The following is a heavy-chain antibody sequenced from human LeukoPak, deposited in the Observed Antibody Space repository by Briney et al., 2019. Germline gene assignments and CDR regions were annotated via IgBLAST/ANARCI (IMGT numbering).Heavy chain of an antibody. D-gene: IGHD6-13*01. CDR1: GYSFANYW. J-gene: IGHJ5*02. CDR3: ARLLTSGSNIRDWFGP. V-gene: IGHV5-51*01. CDR2: VYPGDSDT. Sequence: GASLKISCKGSGYSFANYWIGWVRQMPGKGLEWMAIVYPGDSDTRYNPSFQSQVTTSVDKAISTANLQWSSLKASDTAMYYCARLLTSGSNIRDWFGPWGQGTLVTVSS.